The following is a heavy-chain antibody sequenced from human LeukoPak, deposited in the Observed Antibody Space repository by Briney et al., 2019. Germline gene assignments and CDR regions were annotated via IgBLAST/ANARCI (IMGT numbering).Heavy chain of an antibody. V-gene: IGHV6-1*01. CDR1: GDSVSSTMTA. CDR2: THYSARWSD. CDR3: ARGYMRSGFDY. Sequence: SQTLSLTCAIFGDSVSSTMTAWNWIRQSPSRGLEWLGRTHYSARWSDGYAVSVESRITVNPDTTKNQFSLQLKSVTPEDTAVYYCARGYMRSGFDYWGQGILVTVSS. J-gene: IGHJ4*02. D-gene: IGHD1-1*01.